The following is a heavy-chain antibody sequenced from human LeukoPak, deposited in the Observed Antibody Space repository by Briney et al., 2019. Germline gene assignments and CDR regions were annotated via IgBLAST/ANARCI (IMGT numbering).Heavy chain of an antibody. CDR1: GYTFTGYY. Sequence: GASVKVSCKASGYTFTGYYIHWVRQAPGQGLEWMGWINPNSGGTHYAQKFQGRVTMTRDTSISTAYMELSRLRSDDTAVYYCARGASGVFDYWGQGTLVTVSS. V-gene: IGHV1-2*02. D-gene: IGHD3-10*01. CDR3: ARGASGVFDY. J-gene: IGHJ4*02. CDR2: INPNSGGT.